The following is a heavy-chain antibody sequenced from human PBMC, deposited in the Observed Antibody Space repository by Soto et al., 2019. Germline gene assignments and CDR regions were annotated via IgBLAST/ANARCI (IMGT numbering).Heavy chain of an antibody. D-gene: IGHD3-16*02. Sequence: GSLRLSCAASGFTFSSYSMNWVRQAPGKGLEWVSSISSSSSYIYYADSVKGRFTISRDNAKNSLYLQMNSLRAEDTAVYYCARDGDYVWGSYRWSDAFDIWGQGQWSPSPQ. CDR1: GFTFSSYS. J-gene: IGHJ3*02. CDR2: ISSSSSYI. CDR3: ARDGDYVWGSYRWSDAFDI. V-gene: IGHV3-21*01.